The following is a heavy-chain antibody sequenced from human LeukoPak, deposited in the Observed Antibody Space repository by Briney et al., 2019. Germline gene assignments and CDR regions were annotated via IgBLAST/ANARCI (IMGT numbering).Heavy chain of an antibody. CDR1: GFTFISYC. CDR2: IKQDGSEK. Sequence: PGGSLRLSCAASGFTFISYCMSWVRQAPGKGLEWVANIKQDGSEKYYVDSVKGRFTISRDNAKNSLYLQMNSLRAEDTAVYYCARAWVGAKYYFDYWGQGTLVTVSS. J-gene: IGHJ4*02. V-gene: IGHV3-7*04. D-gene: IGHD1-26*01. CDR3: ARAWVGAKYYFDY.